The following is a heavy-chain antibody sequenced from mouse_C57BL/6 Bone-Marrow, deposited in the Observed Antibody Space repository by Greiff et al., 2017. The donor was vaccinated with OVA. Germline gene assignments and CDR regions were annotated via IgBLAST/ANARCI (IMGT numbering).Heavy chain of an antibody. J-gene: IGHJ3*01. Sequence: DVQLVESGGGLVKPGGSLKLSCAASGFTFSSYAMSWVRQTPEKRLEWVATISDGGSYTYYPDNVKGRFTISRDNAKNNLYLQMSHLKSEDTAMYYCARDGYDYWGQGTLVTVSA. CDR2: ISDGGSYT. CDR3: ARDGYDY. V-gene: IGHV5-4*01. CDR1: GFTFSSYA.